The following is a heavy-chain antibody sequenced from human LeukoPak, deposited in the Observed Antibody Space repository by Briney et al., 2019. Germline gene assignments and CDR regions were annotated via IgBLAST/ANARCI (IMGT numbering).Heavy chain of an antibody. V-gene: IGHV4-34*01. CDR3: ARDPTTVVTVPYYFDD. Sequence: PSETLSLTCAVSGGPFSGYFWNWIRQPPGKSLEWIGEINDRGITNYSPSLKSRVTISVDTSRNQFSLKLTSVTAADTAVYYCARDPTTVVTVPYYFDDWGQGTLVTVSS. D-gene: IGHD4-23*01. CDR2: INDRGIT. CDR1: GGPFSGYF. J-gene: IGHJ4*02.